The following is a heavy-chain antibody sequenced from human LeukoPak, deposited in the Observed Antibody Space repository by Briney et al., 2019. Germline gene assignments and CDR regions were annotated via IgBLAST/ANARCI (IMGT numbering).Heavy chain of an antibody. CDR2: IIPIFGTA. Sequence: GASVKVSCKASGGTFSSYAISWVRQAPGQGLEWMGGIIPIFGTANYAQKFQGRVTITADESTSTAYMELSSLRSEDTAVYYCASTGSGPIVGATLRLDYWGQGTLVTVSS. CDR1: GGTFSSYA. D-gene: IGHD1-26*01. J-gene: IGHJ4*02. V-gene: IGHV1-69*13. CDR3: ASTGSGPIVGATLRLDY.